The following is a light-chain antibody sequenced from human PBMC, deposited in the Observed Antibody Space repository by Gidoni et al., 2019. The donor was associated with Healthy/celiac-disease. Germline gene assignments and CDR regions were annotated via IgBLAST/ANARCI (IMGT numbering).Light chain of an antibody. J-gene: IGLJ2*01. Sequence: SELTQPPSVSVSPGQTASITCSGDKLGDKYACWYQQKPGQSPVLVIYQDSKRPSGIPERFSGSNSGNTATLTISGTQAMDEADYYCQAWDSSTASVVFGGGTKLTVL. V-gene: IGLV3-1*01. CDR1: KLGDKY. CDR2: QDS. CDR3: QAWDSSTASVV.